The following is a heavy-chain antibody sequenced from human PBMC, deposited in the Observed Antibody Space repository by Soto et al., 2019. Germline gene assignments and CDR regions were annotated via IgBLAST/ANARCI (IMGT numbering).Heavy chain of an antibody. J-gene: IGHJ6*02. V-gene: IGHV4-31*03. CDR3: ARGDYSAYYYGMDV. CDR1: GGSISSGGYY. Sequence: TLSLTCTVSGGSISSGGYYWGWIRQHPGKGLEWIGYIYYSGGTYYNPSLKSRVTISVDTSKNQFSLKLSSVTAADTAVYYCARGDYSAYYYGMDVWGQGTTVTVSS. D-gene: IGHD4-4*01. CDR2: IYYSGGT.